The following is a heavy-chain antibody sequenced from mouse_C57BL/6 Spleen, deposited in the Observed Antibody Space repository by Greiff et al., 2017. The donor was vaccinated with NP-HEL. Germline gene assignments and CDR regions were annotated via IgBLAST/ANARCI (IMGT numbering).Heavy chain of an antibody. CDR3: ARGGLLQEYFDY. V-gene: IGHV1-19*01. D-gene: IGHD2-3*01. J-gene: IGHJ2*01. CDR2: INPYNGGT. Sequence: EVQLQQSGPVLVKPGASVKMSCKASGYTFTDYYMNWVKQSHGKSLEWIGVINPYNGGTSYNQKFKGKATLTVDKSSSTAYMELNSLTSEDSAVYYCARGGLLQEYFDYWGQGTTLTVSS. CDR1: GYTFTDYY.